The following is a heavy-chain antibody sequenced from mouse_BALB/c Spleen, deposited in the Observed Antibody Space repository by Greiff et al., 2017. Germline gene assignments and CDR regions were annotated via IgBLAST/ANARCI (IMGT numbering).Heavy chain of an antibody. J-gene: IGHJ2*01. CDR2: ISSGGST. CDR1: GFTFSSYA. CDR3: ARKRVTDY. D-gene: IGHD2-1*01. Sequence: EVKVVESGGGLVKPGGSLKLSCAASGFTFSSYAMSWVRQTPEKRLEWVASISSGGSTYYPDSVKGRFTISRDNARNILYLQMSSLRSEDTAMYYCARKRVTDYWGQGTTLTVSS. V-gene: IGHV5-6-5*01.